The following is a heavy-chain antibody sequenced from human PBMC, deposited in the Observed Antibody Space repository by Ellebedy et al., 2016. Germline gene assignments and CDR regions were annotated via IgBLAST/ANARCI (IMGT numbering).Heavy chain of an antibody. D-gene: IGHD1-7*01. CDR3: NSGNLGYYYMDV. V-gene: IGHV3-49*03. Sequence: GGSLRLSXAASGFTFTDYYMTWIRQAPGKGLEWVGFIRSKAFGGTTEYAASLKTRFTISRDDSKSIVYLQMNSLKTEDTAVYYCNSGNLGYYYMDVWGRGTMVTVSS. J-gene: IGHJ6*03. CDR2: IRSKAFGGTT. CDR1: GFTFTDYY.